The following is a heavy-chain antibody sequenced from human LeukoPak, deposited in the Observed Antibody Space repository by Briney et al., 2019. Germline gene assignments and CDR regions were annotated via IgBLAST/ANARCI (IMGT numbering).Heavy chain of an antibody. CDR1: GFTFSSYW. V-gene: IGHV3-74*01. Sequence: GGFLRLSCAASGFTFSSYWMHWVRQAPGKGLVWVSRINSDGSSTSYADSVKGRFTISRDNAKNTLYLQMNSLRAEDTAVYYCARSSNVYDILTGYYSTDAFDIWGQGTMVTVSS. CDR3: ARSSNVYDILTGYYSTDAFDI. CDR2: INSDGSST. J-gene: IGHJ3*02. D-gene: IGHD3-9*01.